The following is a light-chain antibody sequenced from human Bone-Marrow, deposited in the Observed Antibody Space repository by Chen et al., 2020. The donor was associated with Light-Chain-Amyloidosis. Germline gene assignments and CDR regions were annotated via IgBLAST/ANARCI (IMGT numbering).Light chain of an antibody. CDR3: QVWDRSSDHPV. Sequence: SYVLTQPSSVSVAPGQTATIAWGGNNIGSTSVHWYQQTPGQAPLLVVYDDSDRPSGIPGRLSGSNSGNTATLTISRVEAGDEADYYCQVWDRSSDHPVFGGGTKLTVL. V-gene: IGLV3-21*02. J-gene: IGLJ3*02. CDR2: DDS. CDR1: NIGSTS.